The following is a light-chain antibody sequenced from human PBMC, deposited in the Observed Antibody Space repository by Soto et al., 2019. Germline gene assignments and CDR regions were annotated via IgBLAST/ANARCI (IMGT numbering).Light chain of an antibody. Sequence: EIVLTQSPATLSLSPGERATLSCRASQSVSSYLAWYQQKPGQAPRLLIYDASNRATGIPARFSGSGSGTDFTLTITRLEPEDFAVYYCQYYGRSPPFTFGQGTKLEIK. J-gene: IGKJ2*01. CDR3: QYYGRSPPFT. CDR1: QSVSSY. CDR2: DAS. V-gene: IGKV3-20*01.